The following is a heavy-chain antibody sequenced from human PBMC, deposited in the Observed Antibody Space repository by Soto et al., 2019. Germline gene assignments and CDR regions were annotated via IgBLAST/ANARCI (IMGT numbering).Heavy chain of an antibody. V-gene: IGHV1-18*01. CDR2: ISPYSGNT. J-gene: IGHJ6*02. CDR3: ASVGRPTYYYSGMDV. Sequence: ASVKVSCKASGYIFVNYGIAWVRQAPGQGLEWMGWISPYSGNTHYASKVQGRLTMTTDTSTSTAYMDLGSLTSDDTAVYYWASVGRPTYYYSGMDVWGQGTTVTVSS. CDR1: GYIFVNYG. D-gene: IGHD1-26*01.